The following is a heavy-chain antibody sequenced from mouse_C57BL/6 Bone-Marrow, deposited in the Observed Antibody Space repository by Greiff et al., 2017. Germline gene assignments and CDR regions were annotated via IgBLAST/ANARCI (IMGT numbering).Heavy chain of an antibody. Sequence: DVKLQESGGDLVKPGGSLKLSCAASGFTFSSYGMSWVRQTPDKRLEWVATISSGGSYTYYPDSVKGRFTISRDNAKNTLYLQMSSLKSEDTAMYYCARRRIPHWYFDVWGTGTTVTVSS. J-gene: IGHJ1*03. CDR3: ARRRIPHWYFDV. CDR1: GFTFSSYG. CDR2: ISSGGSYT. V-gene: IGHV5-6*02.